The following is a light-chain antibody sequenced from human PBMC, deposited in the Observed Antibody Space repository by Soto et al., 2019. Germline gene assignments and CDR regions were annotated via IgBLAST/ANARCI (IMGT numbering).Light chain of an antibody. CDR1: QSVSSSY. J-gene: IGKJ5*01. V-gene: IGKV3D-20*02. CDR3: QQRHMWPIT. CDR2: DAY. Sequence: EIVLTQSPGTLSLSPGERATLSCRASQSVSSSYLAWYQQKPGRAPRLLIYDAYNRATGIPPRFSGSGSGTDFTLTISSLEPEDSAVYYCQQRHMWPITFGQGTRLEIK.